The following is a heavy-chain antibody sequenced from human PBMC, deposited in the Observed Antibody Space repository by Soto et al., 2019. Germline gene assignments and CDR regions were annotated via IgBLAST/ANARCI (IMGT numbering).Heavy chain of an antibody. J-gene: IGHJ6*02. CDR1: GYTFSSYG. CDR3: ARGGDYYYGLDV. Sequence: QVQLVQSGGEVKKPGASVKVSCTAYGYTFSSYGMSWVRQAPGQGLEWMEWISAFNGNTNFAQRLQGRVTLTTDTPTSTVYMELRSLRSDDTAVYYCARGGDYYYGLDVWGQGTTVTVSS. V-gene: IGHV1-18*01. D-gene: IGHD3-16*01. CDR2: ISAFNGNT.